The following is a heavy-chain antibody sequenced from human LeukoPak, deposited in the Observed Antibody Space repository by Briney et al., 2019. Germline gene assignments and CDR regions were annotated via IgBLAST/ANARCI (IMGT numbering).Heavy chain of an antibody. Sequence: ASVKVSCKASGYTFTGYHMHWVRQAPGQGLEWMGRINPNSGGTNYAQKFQGRVTMTRDTSISTAYMELSRLRSDDTAVYYCARAAWELRGFDYWGQGTLVTVSS. CDR2: INPNSGGT. J-gene: IGHJ4*02. D-gene: IGHD1-26*01. V-gene: IGHV1-2*06. CDR3: ARAAWELRGFDY. CDR1: GYTFTGYH.